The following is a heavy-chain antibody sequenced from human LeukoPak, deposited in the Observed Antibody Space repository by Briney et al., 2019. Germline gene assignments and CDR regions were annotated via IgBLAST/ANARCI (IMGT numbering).Heavy chain of an antibody. V-gene: IGHV3-30*01. J-gene: IGHJ6*03. Sequence: GGSLRLSYAASGFTFSSYAMHWVRQTPGKGLDWVAITSFDGKTQYYADSVKGRFTISRDNSKNTLYLHMDSLRGDDTAVYYCARGDYKYMDVWGKGSTVTVSS. CDR2: TSFDGKTQ. CDR1: GFTFSSYA. CDR3: ARGDYKYMDV.